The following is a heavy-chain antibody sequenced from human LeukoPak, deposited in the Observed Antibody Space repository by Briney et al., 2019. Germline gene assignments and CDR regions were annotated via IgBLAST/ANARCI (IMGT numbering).Heavy chain of an antibody. CDR3: AKDSFSSGWYDY. V-gene: IGHV3-23*01. CDR1: GFTFSSYA. D-gene: IGHD6-19*01. CDR2: ISGSGGST. J-gene: IGHJ4*02. Sequence: GGSLRLSCAASGFTFSSYAMSWVRQAPGKGLEWVSAISGSGGSTYYADSVKGRFTISRDNSKNTLYLQKNSLRAEDTAVYYCAKDSFSSGWYDYWGQGTLVTVSS.